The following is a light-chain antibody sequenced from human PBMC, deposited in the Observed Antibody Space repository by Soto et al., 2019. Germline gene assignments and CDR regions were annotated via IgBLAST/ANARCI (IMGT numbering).Light chain of an antibody. J-gene: IGLJ2*01. CDR2: DVS. CDR1: SSDVGDYNY. CDR3: CAYAGTYTV. V-gene: IGLV2-11*01. Sequence: QSALTQPRSVSGSPGQSVTISCTGTSSDVGDYNYVSWYQQHPGKAPKLMIYDVSQRPSGVPDRFSGSKSGNTASLTISGLQSEDEADYYCCAYAGTYTVFGGGTKLTVL.